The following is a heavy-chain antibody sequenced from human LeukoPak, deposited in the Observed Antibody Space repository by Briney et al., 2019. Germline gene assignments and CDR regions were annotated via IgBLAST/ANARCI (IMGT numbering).Heavy chain of an antibody. V-gene: IGHV3-23*01. CDR2: ISGNDDGT. D-gene: IGHD2-15*01. CDR1: GFTFSTCG. J-gene: IGHJ4*02. CDR3: AVVAATRVDY. Sequence: GGSLRLSCTASGFTFSTCGMTWVRQAPGKGLEWVSSISGNDDGTYYADSVKGRFTISRDNSKNTLYLQMNSLRAEGTAVYYCAVVAATRVDYWGQGTLVTVSS.